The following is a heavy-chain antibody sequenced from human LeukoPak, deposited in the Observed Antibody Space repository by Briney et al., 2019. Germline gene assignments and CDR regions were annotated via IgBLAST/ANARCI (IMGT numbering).Heavy chain of an antibody. J-gene: IGHJ5*02. CDR1: GGSISSYY. CDR2: IYYSGST. Sequence: SETLSLTCTVSGGSISSYYWSWIRQPPGKGLEWIGYIYYSGSTNYNPSLKSRVTISVDTSKNQFSLKLSSVTAADTAVYYCAREDGDYAFDPWGQGTLVTVSS. D-gene: IGHD4-17*01. V-gene: IGHV4-59*01. CDR3: AREDGDYAFDP.